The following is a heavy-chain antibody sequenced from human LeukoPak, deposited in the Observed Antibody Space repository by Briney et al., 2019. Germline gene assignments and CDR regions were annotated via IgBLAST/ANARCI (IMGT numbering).Heavy chain of an antibody. CDR2: IYSGGST. CDR3: AKAGQWLGIFDY. CDR1: GFTVSSNY. D-gene: IGHD6-19*01. V-gene: IGHV3-66*01. J-gene: IGHJ4*02. Sequence: PGGSLRLSCTASGFTVSSNYMTWVRQAPGKGLEWGSVIYSGGSTYYADSVKGRFTTSRDNSKNTLYLQMNSLRAEDTAVYYCAKAGQWLGIFDYWGQGTLVTVSS.